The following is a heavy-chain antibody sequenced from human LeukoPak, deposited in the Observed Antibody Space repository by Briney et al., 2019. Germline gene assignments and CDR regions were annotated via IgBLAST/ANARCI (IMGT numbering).Heavy chain of an antibody. D-gene: IGHD3-22*01. V-gene: IGHV4-59*01. Sequence: SETLSLTCTVSGGSISLYYWSWIRQFPGKGLEWIGYIYYSGSTNYNPSLKSRVTISVDTSKNQFSLKLRSVTAADTAVYFCARVGSYDSTGYDASDIWGRGTMVTVSS. CDR3: ARVGSYDSTGYDASDI. CDR1: GGSISLYY. CDR2: IYYSGST. J-gene: IGHJ3*02.